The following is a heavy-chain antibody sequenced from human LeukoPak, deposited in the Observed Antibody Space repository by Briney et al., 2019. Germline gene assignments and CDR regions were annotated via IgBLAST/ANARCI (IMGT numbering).Heavy chain of an antibody. J-gene: IGHJ4*02. D-gene: IGHD6-6*01. Sequence: GGSLRLSCAASGVTFHNAWMSWVRQAPGKGLEWVGRIKSKTDGGTTDYAAPVKGRFTISRDDSKNTLYLRMNSLKREDTAVYYCTTDQYSGTMTFDYWGQGTLVTVSS. CDR2: IKSKTDGGTT. V-gene: IGHV3-15*01. CDR1: GVTFHNAW. CDR3: TTDQYSGTMTFDY.